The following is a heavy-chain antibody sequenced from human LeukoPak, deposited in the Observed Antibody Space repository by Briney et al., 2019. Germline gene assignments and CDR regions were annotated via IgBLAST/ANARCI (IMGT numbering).Heavy chain of an antibody. Sequence: GGSLRLSCAASGFTFSSYWMHWVRHAPGKGLVWVSRINSDGSSTSYADSVKGRFTISRDNAKNTLYLQMNSLRAEDTAVYYCTRAARFYSSTSCYITPFKYWGQGTLVTVSS. CDR3: TRAARFYSSTSCYITPFKY. CDR1: GFTFSSYW. CDR2: INSDGSST. V-gene: IGHV3-74*01. J-gene: IGHJ4*02. D-gene: IGHD2-2*02.